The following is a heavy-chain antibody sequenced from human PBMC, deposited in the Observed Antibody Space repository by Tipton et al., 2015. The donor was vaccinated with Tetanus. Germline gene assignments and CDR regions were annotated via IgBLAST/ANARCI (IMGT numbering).Heavy chain of an antibody. V-gene: IGHV3-74*03. J-gene: IGHJ5*02. CDR3: SRALAVAGTGGFDP. Sequence: SLRLSCAASGFTFNNYWMHWVRQAPGKGLMWVSRISGDGSRTTYAASVKGRFTISRDNAKNTVYLQMNSLGAEDTAVYYCSRALAVAGTGGFDPWGQGTLVTVSS. CDR2: ISGDGSRT. CDR1: GFTFNNYW. D-gene: IGHD6-19*01.